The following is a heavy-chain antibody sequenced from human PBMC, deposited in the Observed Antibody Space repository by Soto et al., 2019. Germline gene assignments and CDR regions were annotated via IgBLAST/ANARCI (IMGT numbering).Heavy chain of an antibody. CDR3: ARYCSSTSSDHYFDY. V-gene: IGHV1-18*01. CDR1: GCTFSSYA. D-gene: IGHD2-2*01. J-gene: IGHJ4*02. CDR2: ISPYNGDT. Sequence: ASVKVSCKASGCTFSSYAISWVRQAPGQGLEGMGGISPYNGDTNYAQKLQGRVTMTTDTSTSTAYMDLRSLRSDDTAVYYCARYCSSTSSDHYFDYWGQGTLVPVSS.